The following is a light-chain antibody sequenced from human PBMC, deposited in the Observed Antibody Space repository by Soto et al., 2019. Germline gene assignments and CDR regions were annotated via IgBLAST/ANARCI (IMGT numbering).Light chain of an antibody. Sequence: DIQMTQSPSSLSASVGDRVTITFQASQNINNYLNWYQQKLGKAPKLLIYDASTLETGVPSRFSGSGSGTYFSFTISSLQPEDFATYYCQQYSNLITFGQGTRLEIK. CDR1: QNINNY. V-gene: IGKV1-33*01. CDR2: DAS. J-gene: IGKJ5*01. CDR3: QQYSNLIT.